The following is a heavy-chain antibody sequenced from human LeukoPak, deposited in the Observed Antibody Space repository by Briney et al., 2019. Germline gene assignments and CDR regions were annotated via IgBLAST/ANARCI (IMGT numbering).Heavy chain of an antibody. Sequence: GGSLRLSCAASGFTFSSYGMSWVRQAPGKGLDWVSGINGRGGSTYYADSVKGRFTISRDNSKNTLYLQMNSLRAEDTAVYYCARRSGIAVAGAFDYWGQGTLVTVSS. CDR1: GFTFSSYG. J-gene: IGHJ4*02. V-gene: IGHV3-23*01. D-gene: IGHD6-19*01. CDR3: ARRSGIAVAGAFDY. CDR2: INGRGGST.